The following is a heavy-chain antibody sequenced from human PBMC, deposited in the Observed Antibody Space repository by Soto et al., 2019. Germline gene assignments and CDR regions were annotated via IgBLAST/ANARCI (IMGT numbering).Heavy chain of an antibody. CDR3: TRTLLKTLWFGSNGGSYGIAV. J-gene: IGHJ6*02. CDR1: GVPFSRYG. CDR2: ILHDGSNK. D-gene: IGHD3-10*01. V-gene: IGHV3-33*01. Sequence: QPRGSLRLSCPASGVPFSRYGMHWVRQAPGKGLDWVAVILHDGSNKYYAASVKGRFTISGENSKNTMYLQMNIVRARETAVYYCTRTLLKTLWFGSNGGSYGIAVASQGTRVTVSS.